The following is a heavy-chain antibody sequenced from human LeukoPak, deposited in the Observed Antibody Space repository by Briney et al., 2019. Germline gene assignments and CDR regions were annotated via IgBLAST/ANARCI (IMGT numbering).Heavy chain of an antibody. V-gene: IGHV1-2*06. CDR1: GYNFTAYY. CDR3: AENMDV. J-gene: IGHJ6*02. Sequence: ASMKVSCKAPGYNFTAYYIHWVRQAPGQRPEWMGRINPKSGDTNYAQKFQGRITLTRETSITTAYMELMRLTPDDTATYYCAENMDVWGQGTTVIVSS. CDR2: INPKSGDT.